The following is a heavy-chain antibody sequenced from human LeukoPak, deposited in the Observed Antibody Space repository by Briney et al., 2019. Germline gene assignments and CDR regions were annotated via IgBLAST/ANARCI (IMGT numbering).Heavy chain of an antibody. CDR2: IYPGDSDT. V-gene: IGHV5-51*01. CDR1: GYSFTNNW. Sequence: GESLKISCKASGYSFTNNWIGWVRQMPGKGLEWMGIIYPGDSDTRYSPSFQGQVTISVDKSISTAYLQWSSLKASDTAMYYCARPLRHYYDGSGYYYFDYWGQGTLVTVSS. CDR3: ARPLRHYYDGSGYYYFDY. D-gene: IGHD3-22*01. J-gene: IGHJ4*02.